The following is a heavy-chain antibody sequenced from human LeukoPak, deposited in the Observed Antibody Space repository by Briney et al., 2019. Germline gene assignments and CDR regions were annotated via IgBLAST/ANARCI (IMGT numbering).Heavy chain of an antibody. CDR1: GFTFSSYG. D-gene: IGHD3-10*01. Sequence: GGSLRLSCAASGFTFSSYGMSWVRQAPGKGLEWVSGISGSGGSTYYADSVKGRFTISRDNSKNTLYLQMNSLRAEDTAVYHCAKDWWIWGSGSYWVFDYWGQGTLVTVSS. V-gene: IGHV3-23*01. J-gene: IGHJ4*02. CDR3: AKDWWIWGSGSYWVFDY. CDR2: ISGSGGST.